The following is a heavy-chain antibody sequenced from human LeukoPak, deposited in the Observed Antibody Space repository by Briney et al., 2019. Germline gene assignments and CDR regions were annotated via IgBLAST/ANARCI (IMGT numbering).Heavy chain of an antibody. Sequence: GGSLRLSCAASGFTFSSYGMHWVRQAPGKGLEWVAVIWYDGSNKYYADSVKGRFTISRDNSKNTLYLQMNSLRAEDTAVYYCARSYTVTKDFDIWGQGTMVTVSS. J-gene: IGHJ3*02. CDR3: ARSYTVTKDFDI. CDR2: IWYDGSNK. D-gene: IGHD4-17*01. CDR1: GFTFSSYG. V-gene: IGHV3-33*01.